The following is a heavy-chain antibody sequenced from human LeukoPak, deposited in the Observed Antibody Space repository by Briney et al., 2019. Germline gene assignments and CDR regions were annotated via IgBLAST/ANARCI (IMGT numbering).Heavy chain of an antibody. J-gene: IGHJ4*02. CDR2: INHSGST. Sequence: SETLSLTCAVYGGSLSGYYWSWIRQPPGKGLEWIGEINHSGSTNYNPSLKSRVTISVDTSKNQFSLKLSSVTAADTAVYYCAGDSSGYYYDYWGQGTLVTVSS. V-gene: IGHV4-34*01. CDR1: GGSLSGYY. D-gene: IGHD3-22*01. CDR3: AGDSSGYYYDY.